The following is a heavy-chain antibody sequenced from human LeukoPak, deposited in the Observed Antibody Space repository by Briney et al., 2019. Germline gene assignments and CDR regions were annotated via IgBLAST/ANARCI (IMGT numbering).Heavy chain of an antibody. Sequence: ASVQVSCKASGGTFGSYAISWVRQAPGQGLEWMGGIIPIFGTANYAQKFQGRVTITADESTSTAYMELSSLRSEDTAVYYCARDRAPYYDFWKVHLWEVGFDYWGQGTLVTVSS. CDR2: IIPIFGTA. J-gene: IGHJ4*02. V-gene: IGHV1-69*13. CDR3: ARDRAPYYDFWKVHLWEVGFDY. CDR1: GGTFGSYA. D-gene: IGHD3-3*01.